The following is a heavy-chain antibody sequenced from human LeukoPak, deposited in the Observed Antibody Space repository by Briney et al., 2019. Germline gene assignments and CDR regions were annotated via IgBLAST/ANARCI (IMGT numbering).Heavy chain of an antibody. Sequence: SETLSLTCAVYGGSFSGYYWSWIRQPPGKGLEWIGEINHSGSTNYNPSLKSRVPISVDTSKNQFSLKLSSVTAADTAVYYCARSLAGYSSGWYDYWGQGTLVTVSS. J-gene: IGHJ4*02. CDR3: ARSLAGYSSGWYDY. CDR2: INHSGST. V-gene: IGHV4-34*01. D-gene: IGHD6-19*01. CDR1: GGSFSGYY.